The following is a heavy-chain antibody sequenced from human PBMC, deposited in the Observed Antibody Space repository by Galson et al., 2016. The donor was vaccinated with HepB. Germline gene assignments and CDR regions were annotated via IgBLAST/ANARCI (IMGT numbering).Heavy chain of an antibody. CDR2: IIPFFGTA. J-gene: IGHJ6*02. V-gene: IGHV1-69*13. Sequence: SVKVSCKASGGTFSSYVINWVRQAPGQGLEWMGGIIPFFGTANYAQKFQGRVTIAADESTSTAYMELSSLTSEDTAVYYCARLRCSGGSCYSEFSDYYYYGMDVWGQGTTVTVSS. D-gene: IGHD2-15*01. CDR1: GGTFSSYV. CDR3: ARLRCSGGSCYSEFSDYYYYGMDV.